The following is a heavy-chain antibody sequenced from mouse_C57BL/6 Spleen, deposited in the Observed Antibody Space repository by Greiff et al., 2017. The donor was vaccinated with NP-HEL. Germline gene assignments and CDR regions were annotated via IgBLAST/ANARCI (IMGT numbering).Heavy chain of an antibody. CDR3: ARDYYGSSYGFDY. CDR1: GYAFTNYL. J-gene: IGHJ2*01. D-gene: IGHD1-1*01. V-gene: IGHV1-54*01. CDR2: INPGSGGT. Sequence: QVQLQQSGAELVRPGTSVKVSCKASGYAFTNYLIEWVKQRPGQGLEWIGVINPGSGGTNYNEKFKGKATLTADKSSSTAYMQLSSLTSEDSAVYVCARDYYGSSYGFDYWGQGTTLTVSS.